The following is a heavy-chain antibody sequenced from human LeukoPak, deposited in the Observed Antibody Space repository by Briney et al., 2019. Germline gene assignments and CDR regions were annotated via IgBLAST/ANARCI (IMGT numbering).Heavy chain of an antibody. CDR2: IIENGGET. J-gene: IGHJ4*02. D-gene: IGHD6-13*01. Sequence: GGSLRLSCAASGFTFNKFAMSWVRQAPGKGLEWVSGIIENGGETYYADSVRGRFTISRDNSKNTLYLQMNSLRAEDTAVYYCAKDYEYNSNTWYFHWGRGTLVTVSS. V-gene: IGHV3-23*01. CDR1: GFTFNKFA. CDR3: AKDYEYNSNTWYFH.